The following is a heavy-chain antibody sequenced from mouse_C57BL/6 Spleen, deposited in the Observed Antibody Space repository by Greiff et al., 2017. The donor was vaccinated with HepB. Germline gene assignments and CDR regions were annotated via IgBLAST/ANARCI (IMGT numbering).Heavy chain of an antibody. D-gene: IGHD1-1*01. V-gene: IGHV5-4*01. J-gene: IGHJ1*03. CDR1: GFTFSSYA. CDR2: ISDGGSYT. CDR3: AREGYYGSSYVYFDV. Sequence: EVKLMESGGGLVKPGGSLKLSCAASGFTFSSYAMSWVRQTPEKRLEWVATISDGGSYTYYPDNVKGRFTISRDNAKNNLYLQMSHLKSEDTAMYYCAREGYYGSSYVYFDVWGTGTTVTVSS.